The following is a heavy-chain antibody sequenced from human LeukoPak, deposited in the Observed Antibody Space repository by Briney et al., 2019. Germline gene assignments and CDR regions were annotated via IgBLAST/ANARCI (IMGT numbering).Heavy chain of an antibody. V-gene: IGHV5-51*01. CDR2: IYPGDSDT. D-gene: IGHD3-10*01. CDR1: GYIFTSFW. Sequence: GASLQISVQASGYIFTSFWIGWVRQMPGKGLESMGIIYPGDSDTRYSSPSLQSQVTISADKSTNTAYLEWSSLKASDTAMYYCATLYYGSGKKDAFDFWGQGTMVTGSS. J-gene: IGHJ3*01. CDR3: ATLYYGSGKKDAFDF.